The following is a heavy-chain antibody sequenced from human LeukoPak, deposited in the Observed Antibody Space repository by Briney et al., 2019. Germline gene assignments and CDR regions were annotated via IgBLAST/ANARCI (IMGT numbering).Heavy chain of an antibody. CDR3: ARDGGVRGEMDF. V-gene: IGHV4-38-2*02. Sequence: SETLSLTCAVSGYSISSAYYWGWIRQPPGKGLEWIGSILHSGSTYYNPSLKRRVTISVDTSKNHFSLKPTSVTAADTAVYYCARDGGVRGEMDFRGQGTLVTVSS. CDR1: GYSISSAYY. D-gene: IGHD3-10*01. J-gene: IGHJ4*02. CDR2: ILHSGST.